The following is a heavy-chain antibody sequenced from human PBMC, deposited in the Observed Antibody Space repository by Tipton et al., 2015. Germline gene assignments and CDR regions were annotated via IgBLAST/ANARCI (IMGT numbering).Heavy chain of an antibody. Sequence: TLSLTCTVSGGSISSYYWSWIRQPPGKGLEWIGYVYYSGRTNYNPSLKSRVTMSVDTSKNQFSLKLSSVTAADTAVYFCARLHHFYEVDPWGQGTLVTVSS. CDR2: VYYSGRT. CDR3: ARLHHFYEVDP. V-gene: IGHV4-59*01. J-gene: IGHJ5*02. CDR1: GGSISSYY. D-gene: IGHD3-3*02.